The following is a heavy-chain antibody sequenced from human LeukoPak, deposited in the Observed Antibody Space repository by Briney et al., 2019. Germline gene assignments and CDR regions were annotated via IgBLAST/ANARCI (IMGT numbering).Heavy chain of an antibody. CDR1: GGTFSSYA. Sequence: ASVEVSCKASGGTFSSYAINWVRQATGQGLEWMGWMNPNSGNTGYAQKFQGRVTMTRNTSISTAYMELSSLRSEDTAVYYCARDWDYDSNDYWGQGTLVTVSS. D-gene: IGHD3-22*01. V-gene: IGHV1-8*02. J-gene: IGHJ4*02. CDR2: MNPNSGNT. CDR3: ARDWDYDSNDY.